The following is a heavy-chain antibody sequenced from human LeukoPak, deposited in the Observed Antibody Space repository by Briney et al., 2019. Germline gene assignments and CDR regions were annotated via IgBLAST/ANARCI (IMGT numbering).Heavy chain of an antibody. V-gene: IGHV1-24*01. Sequence: ASVKVSCKVSGYTHTELPIHWVRQAPGKGLEWMGGFDPDDGETVYAQMFQGRVTMTEDTSSDTASMELSSLRSEDTAVYYCGTGTSGSYYVGIVRPIDYWGQGTLVTVSS. CDR2: FDPDDGET. D-gene: IGHD1-26*01. J-gene: IGHJ4*02. CDR1: GYTHTELP. CDR3: GTGTSGSYYVGIVRPIDY.